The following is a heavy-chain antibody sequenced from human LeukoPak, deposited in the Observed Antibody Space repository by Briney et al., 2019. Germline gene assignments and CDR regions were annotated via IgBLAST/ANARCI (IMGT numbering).Heavy chain of an antibody. J-gene: IGHJ6*02. Sequence: PGGSLRLSRAASGFTFSDYYMSWIRQAPGKGLEGVSYISSSGSTIYYADSVKGRFTISRDNAKNSLYLQMNSLRAEDTAVYYCARGYNWNDGDGMDVWGQGTTVTVSS. D-gene: IGHD1-20*01. CDR1: GFTFSDYY. V-gene: IGHV3-11*01. CDR3: ARGYNWNDGDGMDV. CDR2: ISSSGSTI.